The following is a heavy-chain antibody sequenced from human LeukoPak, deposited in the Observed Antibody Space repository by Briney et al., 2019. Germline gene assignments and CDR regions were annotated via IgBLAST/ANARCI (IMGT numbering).Heavy chain of an antibody. J-gene: IGHJ3*02. CDR3: ASHPTNFDAFDI. V-gene: IGHV4-39*01. CDR1: GASITRSGYY. Sequence: SETLSLTCTVSGASITRSGYYWGWIRQSPGKGLHWIGSLYYSGSTYYDPSLKSRVTISRDTSKNQFSLKLSSVTAADTAVYFCASHPTNFDAFDIWGQGTMVTVSS. CDR2: LYYSGST. D-gene: IGHD5-24*01.